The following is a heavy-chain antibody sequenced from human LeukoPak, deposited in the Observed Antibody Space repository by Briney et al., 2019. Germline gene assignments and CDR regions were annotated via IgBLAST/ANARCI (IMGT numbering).Heavy chain of an antibody. CDR3: ATSPSWGV. CDR1: GFTVINNY. CDR2: IYSGGTT. Sequence: PGGSLRLSCAASGFTVINNYMTWVRQAPGKGLEWVSVIYSGGTTHYADSVEGGFIITSDNSNNTLNHQKNIMRVDDTALYYCATSPSWGVWGKGTPVTVSS. V-gene: IGHV3-53*01. D-gene: IGHD3-16*01. J-gene: IGHJ6*04.